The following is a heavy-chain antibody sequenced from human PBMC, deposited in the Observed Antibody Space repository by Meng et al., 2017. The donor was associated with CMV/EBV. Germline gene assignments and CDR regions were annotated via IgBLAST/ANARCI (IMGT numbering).Heavy chain of an antibody. Sequence: QVRLVGSGGGVVQPGRSLRLSCAASGFTFSSYAMHWVRQAPGKGLEWVAVISYDGSNKYYADSVKGRFTISRDNSKNTLYLQMNSLRAEDTAVYYCARGSVAGFDYWGQGTLVTVSS. CDR2: ISYDGSNK. D-gene: IGHD6-19*01. CDR3: ARGSVAGFDY. J-gene: IGHJ4*02. V-gene: IGHV3-30-3*01. CDR1: GFTFSSYA.